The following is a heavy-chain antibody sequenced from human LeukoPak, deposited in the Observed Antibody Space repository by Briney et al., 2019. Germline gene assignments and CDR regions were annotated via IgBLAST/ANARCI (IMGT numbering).Heavy chain of an antibody. CDR2: IYYSGST. Sequence: PSETLSLTCTVSGGSISSYYWSWIRQPPGKGLEWIGYIYYSGSTNYNPSLKTRVTISVDTSKNQFSLKLSSVTAADTAIYYCARFSYSTSRALDYWSQGTLVTVSS. J-gene: IGHJ4*02. D-gene: IGHD2-2*01. V-gene: IGHV4-59*08. CDR1: GGSISSYY. CDR3: ARFSYSTSRALDY.